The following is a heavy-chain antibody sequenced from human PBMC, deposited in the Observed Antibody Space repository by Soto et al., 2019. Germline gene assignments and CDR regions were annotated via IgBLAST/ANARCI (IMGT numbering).Heavy chain of an antibody. V-gene: IGHV4-59*11. D-gene: IGHD3-10*01. CDR3: VRQRGNYFDF. CDR2: IDYVGST. Sequence: PSETLSLTCIVSGDSISSRYWSWIRQPPGKGLEWIGYIDYVGSTNYAPSLQSRVTMSVDTSKNQVSLKLRYVTAADTAVYYCVRQRGNYFDFWGQGTLVTVSS. J-gene: IGHJ4*02. CDR1: GDSISSRY.